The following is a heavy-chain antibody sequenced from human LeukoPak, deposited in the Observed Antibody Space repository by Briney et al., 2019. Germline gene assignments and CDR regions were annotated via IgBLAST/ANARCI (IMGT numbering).Heavy chain of an antibody. V-gene: IGHV4-59*01. J-gene: IGHJ4*02. D-gene: IGHD4-17*01. CDR2: IYYSGST. CDR3: ARVSTTVTTEILDY. Sequence: SETPSLTRTVSGGSISSYYWSWIPQPAGKGLEWIGYIYYSGSTNYNPSLKSRVTISVDTSKNQSSLKLSSVTAADTAVYYCARVSTTVTTEILDYWGQGTLVTVSS. CDR1: GGSISSYY.